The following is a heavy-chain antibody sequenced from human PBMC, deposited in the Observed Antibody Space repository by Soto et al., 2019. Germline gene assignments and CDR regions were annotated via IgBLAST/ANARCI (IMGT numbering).Heavy chain of an antibody. CDR1: GGSISSYY. V-gene: IGHV4-59*01. J-gene: IGHJ3*02. CDR3: ARVIAARRRGAFDI. CDR2: IHHSGTT. Sequence: SETLSLTXIVSGGSISSYYWTWIRQSPGKGLEWIGYIHHSGTTNYNPALKSRVTISVDTSKNQFSLKLRSVTAADTAVYYCARVIAARRRGAFDIWGQGTMVTVSS. D-gene: IGHD6-6*01.